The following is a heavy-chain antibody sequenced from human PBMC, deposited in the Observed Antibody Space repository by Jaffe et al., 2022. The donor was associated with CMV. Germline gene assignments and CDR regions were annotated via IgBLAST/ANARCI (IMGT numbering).Heavy chain of an antibody. Sequence: EVQLVESGGGLVKPGGSLRLSCAASGFTFSSYSMNWVRQAPGKGLEWVSSISSSSSYIYYADSVKGRFTISRDNAKNSLYLQMNSLRAEDTAVYYCARGGGAIVVEGAFDIWGQGTMVTVSS. J-gene: IGHJ3*02. CDR1: GFTFSSYS. CDR3: ARGGGAIVVEGAFDI. D-gene: IGHD3-22*01. CDR2: ISSSSSYI. V-gene: IGHV3-21*01.